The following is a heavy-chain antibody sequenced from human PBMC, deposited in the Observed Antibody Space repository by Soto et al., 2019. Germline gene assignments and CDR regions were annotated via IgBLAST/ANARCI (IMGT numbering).Heavy chain of an antibody. CDR3: ARSLLQGDF. V-gene: IGHV1-46*01. J-gene: IGHJ4*02. Sequence: QVQLVQSGAEVKKPGASVKISCKASGYTFIHYYIHWVRQAPGQGLEWMAIINPNGGSTNYAQKFQGRVTVTSDTSTTTVSMALNSLESDVTAVYFCARSLLQGDFWGQGTLVTVSS. D-gene: IGHD2-21*01. CDR2: INPNGGST. CDR1: GYTFIHYY.